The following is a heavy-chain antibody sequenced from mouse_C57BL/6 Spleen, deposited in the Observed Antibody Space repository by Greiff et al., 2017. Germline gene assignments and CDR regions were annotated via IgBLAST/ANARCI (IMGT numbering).Heavy chain of an antibody. CDR1: GYTFTSYW. D-gene: IGHD1-1*01. CDR2: IYPGSGST. CDR3: ALNYGSRNWYFDV. Sequence: QVQLQQPGAELVKPGASVKMSCKASGYTFTSYWIPWVKQRPGQGLEWLGDIYPGSGSTNYTEKFKSKATLTVDTSSITAYMQLSSLTSEDAAVYYCALNYGSRNWYFDVWGTGTTVTVSS. V-gene: IGHV1-55*01. J-gene: IGHJ1*03.